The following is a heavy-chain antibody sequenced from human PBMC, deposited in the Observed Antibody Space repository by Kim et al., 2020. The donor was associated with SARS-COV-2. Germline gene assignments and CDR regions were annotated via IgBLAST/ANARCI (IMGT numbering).Heavy chain of an antibody. CDR1: GFTFSSYA. CDR2: ISGSGGST. V-gene: IGHV3-23*01. J-gene: IGHJ4*02. Sequence: GGSLRLSCAASGFTFSSYAMSWVRQAPGKGLEWVSAISGSGGSTYYADSVKGRFTISRDNSKNTLYLQMNSLRAEDTAVYYCAKVFASGGSYYAPYYHRDTGNNIDLDYWGQGTLVTVSS. CDR3: AKVFASGGSYYAPYYHRDTGNNIDLDY. D-gene: IGHD1-26*01.